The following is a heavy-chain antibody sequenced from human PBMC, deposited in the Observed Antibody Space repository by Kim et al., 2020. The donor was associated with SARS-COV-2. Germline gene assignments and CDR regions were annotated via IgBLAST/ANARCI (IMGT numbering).Heavy chain of an antibody. Sequence: SVKVSCKASGFTFTSSAVQWVRQARGQRLEWIGWIVVGSGNTNYAQKCQERVTITRDMSTSTAYMEQSSLRSEDTAVYYCAADPAPDRGMDVWGQGTTVTVSS. J-gene: IGHJ6*02. V-gene: IGHV1-58*01. CDR3: AADPAPDRGMDV. CDR1: GFTFTSSA. CDR2: IVVGSGNT.